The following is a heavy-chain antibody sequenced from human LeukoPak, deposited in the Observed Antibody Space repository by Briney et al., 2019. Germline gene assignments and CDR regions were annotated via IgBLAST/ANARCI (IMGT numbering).Heavy chain of an antibody. CDR1: GDTPTSYD. CDR2: MNPNSGNT. J-gene: IGHJ4*02. D-gene: IGHD1-26*01. CDR3: AVGGWELLRRSNYFDY. V-gene: IGHV1-8*01. Sequence: SVSLSCTASGDTPTSYDTKWGREATRGGRGWGGGMNPNSGNTGYAQKFQGRVTMTRNTSISTAYMELSSLRSEDTAVYYCAVGGWELLRRSNYFDYWGQGTLVTVSS.